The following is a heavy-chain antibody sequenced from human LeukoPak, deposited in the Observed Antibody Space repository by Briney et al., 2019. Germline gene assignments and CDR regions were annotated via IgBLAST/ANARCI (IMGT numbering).Heavy chain of an antibody. D-gene: IGHD3-22*01. V-gene: IGHV1-69*04. J-gene: IGHJ4*02. CDR2: IIPILGIV. CDR1: GGTFSSYA. CDR3: ARDIFYESSGYYKGDYFDY. Sequence: ASVKVSCKVSGGTFSSYAISWVRQAPGQGLEWMGRIIPILGIVKYAQKFQGRVTITADKSTSIAYVDVSSLKSEDTAVYYCARDIFYESSGYYKGDYFDYWGQGTLVTVSS.